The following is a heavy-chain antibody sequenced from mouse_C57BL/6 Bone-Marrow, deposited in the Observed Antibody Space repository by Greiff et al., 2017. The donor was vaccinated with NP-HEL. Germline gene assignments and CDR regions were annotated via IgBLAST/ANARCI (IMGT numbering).Heavy chain of an antibody. V-gene: IGHV5-12*01. Sequence: EVQGVESGGGLVQPGGSLKLSCAASGFTFSDYYMYWVRQTPEKRLEWVAYISNGGGSTYYPDTVKGLFTISRDNAKNTLYLQRSRLKAEDTATYYCARLKYWYFDVWGTGTTVTVSS. J-gene: IGHJ1*03. CDR3: ARLKYWYFDV. D-gene: IGHD1-3*01. CDR1: GFTFSDYY. CDR2: ISNGGGST.